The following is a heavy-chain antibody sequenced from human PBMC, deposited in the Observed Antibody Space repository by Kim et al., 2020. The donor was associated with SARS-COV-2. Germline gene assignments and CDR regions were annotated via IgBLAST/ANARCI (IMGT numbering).Heavy chain of an antibody. V-gene: IGHV3-30-3*01. CDR2: ISYDGSNK. J-gene: IGHJ4*02. CDR3: AREERDFWSGYHFDY. D-gene: IGHD3-3*01. Sequence: GGSLRLSCAASGFTFSSYAMHWVRQAPGKGLEWVAVISYDGSNKYYADSVKGRFTISRDNSKNTLYLQMNSLRAEDTAVYYCAREERDFWSGYHFDYWGQGTLVTVSS. CDR1: GFTFSSYA.